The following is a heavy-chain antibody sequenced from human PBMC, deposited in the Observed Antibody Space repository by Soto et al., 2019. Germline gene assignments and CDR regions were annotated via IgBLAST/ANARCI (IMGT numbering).Heavy chain of an antibody. V-gene: IGHV3-11*01. J-gene: IGHJ4*02. D-gene: IGHD3-22*01. Sequence: GESLKISCAASGFTFSDYYMSWIRQAPGKGLECVSYISSSSSTIYYADSVKGRFTISRDNAKNSLYLQMNSLIAEDTAVYYCAREGGDSSGYFDYWGQGTLVTVSS. CDR3: AREGGDSSGYFDY. CDR1: GFTFSDYY. CDR2: ISSSSSTI.